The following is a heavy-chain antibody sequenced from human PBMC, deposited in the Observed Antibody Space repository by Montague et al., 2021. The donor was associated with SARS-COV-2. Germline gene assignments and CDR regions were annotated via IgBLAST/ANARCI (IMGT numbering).Heavy chain of an antibody. D-gene: IGHD3-16*02. V-gene: IGHV2-70*11. CDR1: GFSLSTSGMC. CDR2: IDWDDDK. CDR3: ARTTMITFGGVIVPFDY. Sequence: ALVKPTQTLTLTCTFSGFSLSTSGMCASWIRQPPGRALEWLARIDWDDDKYYSTSLKTRLTISKDTSKNQVVLTMTNMDPVDTATHYCARTTMITFGGVIVPFDYWGQGTLVTVSS. J-gene: IGHJ4*02.